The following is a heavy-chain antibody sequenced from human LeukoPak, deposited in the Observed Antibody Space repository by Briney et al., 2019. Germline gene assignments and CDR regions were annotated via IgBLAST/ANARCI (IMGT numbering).Heavy chain of an antibody. CDR3: AKDRYYYGSGSPGWFDP. CDR1: GSTFSSYG. D-gene: IGHD3-10*01. J-gene: IGHJ5*02. Sequence: GGSLRLSCAASGSTFSSYGMHWVRQAPGKGLEWVAVISYDGSNKYYADSVKGRFTISRDNSKNTLYLQMNSLRAEDTAVYYCAKDRYYYGSGSPGWFDPWGQGTLVTVSS. V-gene: IGHV3-30*18. CDR2: ISYDGSNK.